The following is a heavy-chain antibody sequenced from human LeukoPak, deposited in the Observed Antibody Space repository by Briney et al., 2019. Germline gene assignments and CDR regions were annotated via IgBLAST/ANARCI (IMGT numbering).Heavy chain of an antibody. D-gene: IGHD1-1*01. CDR1: GFTFSSYS. Sequence: GGSLRLSCAASGFTFSSYSMNWVRQAPGKGLEWVSSISSSSSYIYYADSVKGRFTISRDNAKNSLYLQMNSQRAEDTAVYYCATGTSWDDVYYFDYWGQGTLVTVSS. CDR3: ATGTSWDDVYYFDY. J-gene: IGHJ4*02. V-gene: IGHV3-21*01. CDR2: ISSSSSYI.